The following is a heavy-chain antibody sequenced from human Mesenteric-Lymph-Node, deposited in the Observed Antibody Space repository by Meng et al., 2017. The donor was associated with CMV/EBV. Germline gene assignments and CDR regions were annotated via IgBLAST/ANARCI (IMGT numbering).Heavy chain of an antibody. D-gene: IGHD3-22*01. V-gene: IGHV3-30*02. J-gene: IGHJ4*02. CDR1: GFTFSTYG. CDR2: IQYDGNNN. Sequence: GESLKISCAASGFTFSTYGMHWVRQAPGKGLEWVAFIQYDGNNNYCTDSVKGRFTISRDNSKNTLYLQMNSLRAEDTAVYYCAKESGSYDSGAHYDYWGQGTLVTVSS. CDR3: AKESGSYDSGAHYDY.